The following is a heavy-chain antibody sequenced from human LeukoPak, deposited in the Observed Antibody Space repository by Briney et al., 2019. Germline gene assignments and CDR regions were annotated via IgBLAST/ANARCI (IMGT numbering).Heavy chain of an antibody. D-gene: IGHD1-26*01. V-gene: IGHV4-39*01. CDR2: IYYSGST. CDR1: GFTFSSYA. J-gene: IGHJ4*02. Sequence: GSLRLSCAASGFTFSSYAMSWVRQAPGKGLEWIGSIYYSGSTYYNPSLKSRVTISVDTSKNQFSLKLSSVIAADTAVYYCASWGATQHSFDYWGQGTLVTVSS. CDR3: ASWGATQHSFDY.